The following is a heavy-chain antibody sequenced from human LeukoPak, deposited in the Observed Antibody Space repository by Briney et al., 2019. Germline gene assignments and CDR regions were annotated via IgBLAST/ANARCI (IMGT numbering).Heavy chain of an antibody. D-gene: IGHD3-22*01. V-gene: IGHV3-9*01. CDR1: GFTFDDYA. CDR3: AKDDSYESSGGIDY. Sequence: GRSLRLSCAASGFTFDDYAMHWVRQAPGKGLEWVSGISWNSGSIGYADSVKGRFTISRDNAKNSLYLQMNSLRAEDTALYYCAKDDSYESSGGIDYWGQGTLVTVSS. J-gene: IGHJ4*02. CDR2: ISWNSGSI.